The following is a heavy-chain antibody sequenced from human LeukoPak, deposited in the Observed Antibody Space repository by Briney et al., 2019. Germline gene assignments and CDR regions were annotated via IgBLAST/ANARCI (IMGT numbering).Heavy chain of an antibody. CDR1: GFTFSSYA. V-gene: IGHV3-23*01. CDR2: ISGSGGST. J-gene: IGHJ4*02. CDR3: ARDGGYFDWSLGPYYFDY. Sequence: GGSLRLSCAASGFTFSSYAMSWVRQAPGKGLEWVSAISGSGGSTYYADSVKGRFTISRDNSKNTLYLQMNSLRAEDTAVYYCARDGGYFDWSLGPYYFDYWGQGTLVTVSS. D-gene: IGHD3-9*01.